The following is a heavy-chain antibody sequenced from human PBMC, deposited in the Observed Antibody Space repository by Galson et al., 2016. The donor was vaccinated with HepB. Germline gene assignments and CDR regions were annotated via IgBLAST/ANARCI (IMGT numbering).Heavy chain of an antibody. CDR2: IKQDGNEK. CDR1: GFIVSSND. CDR3: VRGVAGCDH. J-gene: IGHJ4*02. Sequence: SLRLSCAASGFIVSSNDMSWVRQAPGKGLEWVANIKQDGNEKYYVDSVKGRFTISRDNAKNSMYLQMNSLRAEDTAVYYCVRGVAGCDHWGQGTLVTVSS. V-gene: IGHV3-7*03. D-gene: IGHD6-19*01.